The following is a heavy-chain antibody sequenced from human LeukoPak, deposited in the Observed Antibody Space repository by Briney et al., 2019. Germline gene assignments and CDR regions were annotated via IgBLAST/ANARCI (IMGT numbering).Heavy chain of an antibody. D-gene: IGHD6-19*01. CDR2: INWDDDK. CDR3: ARAGSAWYGHFFDF. V-gene: IGHV2-70*01. CDR1: GFSLSTSGMC. Sequence: SGPTLVNPTQTLTLTCSFSGFSLSTSGMCVSWIRQPPGKALEWLALINWDDDKYYSPSLETRLTISKDTSKNQVVLTMTNMDPVDTATYYCARAGSAWYGHFFDFWGQGTLVTVSS. J-gene: IGHJ4*02.